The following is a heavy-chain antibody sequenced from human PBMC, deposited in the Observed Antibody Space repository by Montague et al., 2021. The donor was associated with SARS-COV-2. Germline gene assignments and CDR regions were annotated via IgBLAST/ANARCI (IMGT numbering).Heavy chain of an antibody. CDR3: AREDGWNWFDP. Sequence: SETLSLTCTVSGGSINSSFWSWSRQPPGKGLEWIGYIYYRGSTNYNPSLETRVTRSVDPSKNQFSLKLSSVTAADTAVYYCAREDGWNWFDPWGQGTLVIV. CDR2: IYYRGST. J-gene: IGHJ5*02. D-gene: IGHD5-24*01. V-gene: IGHV4-59*01. CDR1: GGSINSSF.